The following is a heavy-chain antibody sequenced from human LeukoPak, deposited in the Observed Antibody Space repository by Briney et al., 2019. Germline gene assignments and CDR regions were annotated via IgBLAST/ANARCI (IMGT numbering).Heavy chain of an antibody. CDR1: GFTFSSYA. D-gene: IGHD1-1*01. CDR2: ISGSGGST. J-gene: IGHJ4*02. V-gene: IGHV3-23*01. Sequence: PGGSLRLSCAASGFTFSSYAMSWFRQAPGKGLEWVPGISGSGGSTSYAGSVRGRFTISRDNSKNTLYVQMNSLRAEDTAVYYCATAGGFYSDYWGQGTLVTVSS. CDR3: ATAGGFYSDY.